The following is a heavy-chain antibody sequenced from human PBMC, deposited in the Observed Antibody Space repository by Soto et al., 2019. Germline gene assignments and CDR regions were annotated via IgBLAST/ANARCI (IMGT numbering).Heavy chain of an antibody. J-gene: IGHJ5*02. D-gene: IGHD3-10*01. CDR1: GDSVSSNSAA. V-gene: IGHV6-1*01. Sequence: LSQTLSLTCAISGDSVSSNSAAWNWIRQSPSGGLEWLGRTYYRSRFFSDYAESVKSRIIINPDTSKNQFSLQLKSVTPEDTAVYYCVRDRYSSSGWFDPWGQGTPVTVSS. CDR3: VRDRYSSSGWFDP. CDR2: TYYRSRFFS.